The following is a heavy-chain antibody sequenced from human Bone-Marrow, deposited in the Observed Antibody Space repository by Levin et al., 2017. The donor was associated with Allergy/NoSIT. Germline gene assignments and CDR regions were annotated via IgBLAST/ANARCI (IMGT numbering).Heavy chain of an antibody. CDR3: ARGDYDILTGYYY. Sequence: SCAASGFTFSSYAMHWVRQAPGKGLEWVAVISYDGSNKYYADSVKGRFTISRDNSKNTLYLQMNSLRAEDTAVYYCARGDYDILTGYYYWGQGTLVTVSS. CDR1: GFTFSSYA. V-gene: IGHV3-30*04. D-gene: IGHD3-9*01. CDR2: ISYDGSNK. J-gene: IGHJ4*02.